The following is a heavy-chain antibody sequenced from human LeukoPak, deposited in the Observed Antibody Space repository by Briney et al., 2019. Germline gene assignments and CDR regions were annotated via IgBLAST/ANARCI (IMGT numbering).Heavy chain of an antibody. D-gene: IGHD2-21*01. V-gene: IGHV1-3*01. CDR2: IKAGNGDT. CDR3: ARDDCGDTCYPGGY. CDR1: GYIFTKYV. Sequence: GASVKVSCKASGYIFTKYVVHWVRQAPGPRPEWMGWIKAGNGDTKYSQNFQDRLTITRDTSASTVYMELSSLTSEDTALYYCARDDCGDTCYPGGYWGQGTLVTVSS. J-gene: IGHJ4*02.